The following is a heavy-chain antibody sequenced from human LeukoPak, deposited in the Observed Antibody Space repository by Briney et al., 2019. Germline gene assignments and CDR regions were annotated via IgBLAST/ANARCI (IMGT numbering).Heavy chain of an antibody. CDR2: ISAYNGNT. V-gene: IGHV1-18*01. CDR3: ATKKYDSSGYSPDY. Sequence: ASVKVSCKASGYTFTSYGISWVRQAPGQGLEWMGWISAYNGNTNYAQKLQGRVTMTTDTSTSTAYMELRSLRSDDTAVYYCATKKYDSSGYSPDYWGQGTLVTVSS. CDR1: GYTFTSYG. D-gene: IGHD3-22*01. J-gene: IGHJ4*02.